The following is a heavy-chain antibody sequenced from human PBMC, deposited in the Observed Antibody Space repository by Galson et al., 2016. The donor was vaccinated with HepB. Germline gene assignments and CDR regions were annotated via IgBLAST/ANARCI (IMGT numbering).Heavy chain of an antibody. CDR3: ARGPYYDSSADAN. CDR1: GGSFSGYY. J-gene: IGHJ4*02. Sequence: ETLSLTCAVYGGSFSGYYWSWIRQPPQKGLEWIGEINHSGITNYNPSLKSRVTISLDKSKNQFSLRLSSMTAADTAVYYCARGPYYDSSADANWGQGILVTVSS. V-gene: IGHV4-34*01. D-gene: IGHD3-22*01. CDR2: INHSGIT.